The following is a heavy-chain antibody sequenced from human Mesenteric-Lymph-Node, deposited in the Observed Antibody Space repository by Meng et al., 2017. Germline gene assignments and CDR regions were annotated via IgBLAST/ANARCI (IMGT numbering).Heavy chain of an antibody. CDR1: GGTFSSYA. CDR2: INPNSGGT. J-gene: IGHJ6*02. D-gene: IGHD3-10*01. CDR3: AREVRFGELPARYYYYGMDV. V-gene: IGHV1-2*06. Sequence: ASVKVSCKASGGTFSSYAISWVRQAPGQGLEWMGRINPNSGGTNYAQKFQGRVTMTRDTSISTAYMELSRLRSDDTAVYYCAREVRFGELPARYYYYGMDVWGQGTTVTVSS.